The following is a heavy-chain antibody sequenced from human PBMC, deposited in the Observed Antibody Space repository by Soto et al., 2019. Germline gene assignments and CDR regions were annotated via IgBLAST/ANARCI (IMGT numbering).Heavy chain of an antibody. D-gene: IGHD3-16*01. CDR2: LNPSGGST. CDR3: ARSLLMITFGGVIRPRGSSDY. J-gene: IGHJ4*02. CDR1: GYTFTTYY. V-gene: IGHV1-46*01. Sequence: ASVKVSCKASGYTFTTYYMHWVRQAPGQGLEWMGILNPSGGSTSYAQKFQGRVTMTRDTSTSTVYMELSSLRSEDTAVYYCARSLLMITFGGVIRPRGSSDYWGQRTLVTVSS.